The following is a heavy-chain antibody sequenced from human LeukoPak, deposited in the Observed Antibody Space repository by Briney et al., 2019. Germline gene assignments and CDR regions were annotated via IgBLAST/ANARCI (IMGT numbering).Heavy chain of an antibody. CDR3: AGDSSGWLYVDY. CDR1: GGSTDIPF. J-gene: IGHJ4*02. Sequence: SETLSPTCTVSGGSTDIPFWSWIRHPPGKGLEWIGYISYRGSTNFNPSLKSRVTISIDTSKNQFSLKLTSVTAADTAVYYCAGDSSGWLYVDYWGQGTLVTVSS. CDR2: ISYRGST. V-gene: IGHV4-59*11. D-gene: IGHD6-19*01.